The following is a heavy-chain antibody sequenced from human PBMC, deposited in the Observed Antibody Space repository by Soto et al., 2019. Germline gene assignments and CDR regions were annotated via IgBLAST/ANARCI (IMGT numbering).Heavy chain of an antibody. Sequence: EVQLLESGGGLVQPGGSLRLSCAASGCTFSSYGLNWVRQAPGKGLEWVSVISDGGGSTYYADSVKGRFTIFSDNSKNTLSLQMSSLRAVDTAVYYCGGIAVGSWGQGTVVTVSS. CDR1: GCTFSSYG. CDR2: ISDGGGST. V-gene: IGHV3-23*01. D-gene: IGHD6-19*01. CDR3: GGIAVGS. J-gene: IGHJ5*02.